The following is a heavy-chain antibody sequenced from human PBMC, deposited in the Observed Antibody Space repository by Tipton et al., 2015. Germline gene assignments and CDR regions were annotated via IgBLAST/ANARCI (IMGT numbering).Heavy chain of an antibody. CDR2: IFYTGST. V-gene: IGHV4-31*03. D-gene: IGHD5-24*01. J-gene: IGHJ4*02. CDR3: ARDGYNSNYFDY. Sequence: TLSLTCTVSGDSVNGGNYYWSWIRQPPGKGLEWIGYIFYTGSTYYNPSLKSRATLSVDTSKNQFSLKLSSVTAADTAVYYCARDGYNSNYFDYWGQGTLVTVSS. CDR1: GDSVNGGNYY.